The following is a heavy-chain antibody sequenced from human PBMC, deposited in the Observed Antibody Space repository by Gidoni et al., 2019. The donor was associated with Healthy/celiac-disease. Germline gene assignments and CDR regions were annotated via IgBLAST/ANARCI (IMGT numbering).Heavy chain of an antibody. D-gene: IGHD3-10*01. CDR2: SSSSSRYI. CDR3: AREGFIDY. J-gene: IGHJ4*01. CDR1: GFTFSSYS. V-gene: IGHV3-21*01. Sequence: EVQLVESGGGLFKTAGSLRLSCAASGFTFSSYSMNWVRQAHGKGLEWFSSSSSSSRYIYYSDSVKVRLTISIYNDKNSLYLQLNSLRAEYTAVYYCAREGFIDYWGHGTLVTVSS.